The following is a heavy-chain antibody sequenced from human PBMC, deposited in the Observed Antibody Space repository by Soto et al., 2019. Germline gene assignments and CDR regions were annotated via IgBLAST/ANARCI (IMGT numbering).Heavy chain of an antibody. J-gene: IGHJ4*02. V-gene: IGHV3-23*01. D-gene: IGHD2-2*01. CDR3: AKERSSTRPYSFDY. Sequence: LRLSCAASGFTFSSYAMSWVRQAPGKGLEWVSAINSRGGSTYYADSVKGRFTISRDSSKNTLYLQMNSRRAEDTAGYYCAKERSSTRPYSFDYCGQGTLVTVSS. CDR1: GFTFSSYA. CDR2: INSRGGST.